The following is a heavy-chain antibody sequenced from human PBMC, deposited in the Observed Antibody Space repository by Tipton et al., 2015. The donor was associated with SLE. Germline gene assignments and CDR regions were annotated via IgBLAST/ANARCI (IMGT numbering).Heavy chain of an antibody. Sequence: TLSLTCTVSGGSISSGDYYWSWIRQPPGKGLEWIGEINHSGRTNYNPSLKSRVTISVDTSKNQFSLKLSSVTAADTAVYYCARGSIAVAGTFDYWGQGTLVTVSS. D-gene: IGHD6-19*01. CDR3: ARGSIAVAGTFDY. CDR1: GGSISSGDYY. J-gene: IGHJ4*02. V-gene: IGHV4-39*07. CDR2: INHSGRT.